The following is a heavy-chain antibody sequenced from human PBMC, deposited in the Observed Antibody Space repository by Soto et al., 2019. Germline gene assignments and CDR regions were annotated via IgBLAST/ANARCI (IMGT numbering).Heavy chain of an antibody. CDR3: ARDYPDCSSTSCYGWYYYYYMDV. D-gene: IGHD2-2*01. J-gene: IGHJ6*03. CDR2: INSDGSST. Sequence: GGSLRLSCAASGFTFSSYWMHWVRQAPGKGLVWVSRINSDGSSTSYADSVKGRFTISRDNAKNTLYLQMNSLRAEDTAVYYCARDYPDCSSTSCYGWYYYYYMDVWGKGTTVTVSS. CDR1: GFTFSSYW. V-gene: IGHV3-74*01.